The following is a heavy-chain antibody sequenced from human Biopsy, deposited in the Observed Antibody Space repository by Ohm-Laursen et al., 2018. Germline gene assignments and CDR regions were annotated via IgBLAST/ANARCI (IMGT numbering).Heavy chain of an antibody. V-gene: IGHV4-34*01. J-gene: IGHJ6*02. D-gene: IGHD3-22*01. CDR1: GESFNGYY. CDR3: VRGVDYYDPYHYYALDV. CDR2: INPSGRT. Sequence: GTLSLTWAVYGESFNGYYWSWIRQTPGKGLEGIGEINPSGRTNYNPSLKSRFTISVDTSKNQFSLKVRWVTAADTAVYYCVRGVDYYDPYHYYALDVWGQGTTVTVSS.